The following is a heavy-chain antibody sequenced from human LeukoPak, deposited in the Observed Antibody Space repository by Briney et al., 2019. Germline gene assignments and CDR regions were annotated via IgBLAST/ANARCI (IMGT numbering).Heavy chain of an antibody. CDR2: INPSDGST. CDR3: ARGSTAEYWFDP. D-gene: IGHD1-14*01. J-gene: IGHJ5*02. Sequence: ASVKVSCKASGYTFTNYYMHWVRQAPGQGLEWMGIINPSDGSTSYAQNFQGRVTMARDTSTSAVYMELSSLGSEDTAVYYCARGSTAEYWFDPWGQGTLVTVSS. CDR1: GYTFTNYY. V-gene: IGHV1-46*01.